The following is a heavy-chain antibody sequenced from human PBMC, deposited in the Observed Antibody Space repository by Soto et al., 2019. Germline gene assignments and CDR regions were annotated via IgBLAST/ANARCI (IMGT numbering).Heavy chain of an antibody. CDR1: GFTFSSYG. J-gene: IGHJ4*02. CDR2: ISYDGSNK. V-gene: IGHV3-30*18. Sequence: QVQLVESEGGVVQPGRSLRLSCAASGFTFSSYGMHWVRQAPGKGLEWVAVISYDGSNKYYADSVKGRFTISRDNSKNTLYLQMNSLRAEDTAVYYCAKDLYGYSSSSVGASFDYWGQGTLVTVSS. CDR3: AKDLYGYSSSSVGASFDY. D-gene: IGHD6-6*01.